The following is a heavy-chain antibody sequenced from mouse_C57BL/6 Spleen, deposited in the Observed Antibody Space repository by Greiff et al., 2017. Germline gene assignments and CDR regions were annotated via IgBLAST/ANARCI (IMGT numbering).Heavy chain of an antibody. CDR2: IDPANGNT. J-gene: IGHJ3*01. CDR3: DPNGDGAY. CDR1: GFNITNTY. V-gene: IGHV14-3*01. D-gene: IGHD4-1*01. Sequence: VQLQQSVAELVRPGASVKLSCTASGFNITNTYMHWVKQRPAQGLEWIGRIDPANGNTTYAPKFQGKATITADTSSNTAYLQLSSLTSEDTAINYCDPNGDGAYWGQGTMVTVSA.